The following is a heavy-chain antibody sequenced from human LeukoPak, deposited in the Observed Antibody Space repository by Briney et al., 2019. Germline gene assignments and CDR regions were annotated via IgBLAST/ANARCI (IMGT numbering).Heavy chain of an antibody. D-gene: IGHD4-11*01. CDR1: GFTFSSYA. J-gene: IGHJ4*02. Sequence: GSLRLSCAASGFTFSSYAMHWVRQAPGKGLEWVAVISYDGSNKYYADSVKGRFTISRDNSKNTLYLQMNSLRAEDTAVYYCARDIGDYSNYVPMVWGQGTLVTVSS. CDR2: ISYDGSNK. CDR3: ARDIGDYSNYVPMV. V-gene: IGHV3-30-3*01.